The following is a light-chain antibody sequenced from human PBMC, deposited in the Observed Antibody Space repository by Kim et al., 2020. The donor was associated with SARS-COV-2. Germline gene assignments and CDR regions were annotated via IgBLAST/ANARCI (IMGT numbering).Light chain of an antibody. J-gene: IGKJ1*01. Sequence: EIVLTQSPGTLSLSPGERATLSCRASQSISSTYLAWYQQKPGQAPRLLIYAASSRATGIPDRFSGSGSGTDFTLTISRLEPEDFAVYYCQQYGSSLWAFRQGTKVEIK. V-gene: IGKV3-20*01. CDR2: AAS. CDR3: QQYGSSLWA. CDR1: QSISSTY.